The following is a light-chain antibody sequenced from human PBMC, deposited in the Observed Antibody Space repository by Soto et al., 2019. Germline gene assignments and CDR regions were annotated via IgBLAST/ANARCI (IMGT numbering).Light chain of an antibody. J-gene: IGKJ4*01. CDR3: QQRSNWLT. CDR1: QSVSSY. Sequence: EMVLTQSPATLSLSPGERATLSCRASQSVSSYLAWYQQKPGQAPRLLIYDASSRATGIPARFSGSGSGTDFTLTISSLEPEDFAVYYCQQRSNWLTFGGGTKVE. V-gene: IGKV3-11*01. CDR2: DAS.